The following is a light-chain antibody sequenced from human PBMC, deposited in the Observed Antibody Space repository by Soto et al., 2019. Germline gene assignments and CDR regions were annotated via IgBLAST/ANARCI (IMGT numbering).Light chain of an antibody. J-gene: IGKJ2*01. CDR1: QSVSSK. V-gene: IGKV3-15*01. Sequence: EIVMTQSPATLSVFPGERATLSCRASQSVSSKLVWYQQKPGQAPRLLFCGASTRATGIPGRFSASGSGAEFTLTISSLQSEDFAVYYCLQYKNWPYTFGQGTKLEIK. CDR2: GAS. CDR3: LQYKNWPYT.